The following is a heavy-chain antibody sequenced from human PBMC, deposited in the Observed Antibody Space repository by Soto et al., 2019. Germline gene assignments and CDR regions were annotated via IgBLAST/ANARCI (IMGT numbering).Heavy chain of an antibody. CDR1: GASVTNSSYY. CDR3: VSQRTTVPTQAYFDY. V-gene: IGHV4-39*01. CDR2: VYYRGRS. J-gene: IGHJ4*02. D-gene: IGHD4-17*01. Sequence: ETLSPSCPVSGASVTNSSYYWGWIRQSPGKGLEWIGSVYYRGRSYSKSSVKSRVTISVDTSKNRFSPSLNSVTASDTAVYFCVSQRTTVPTQAYFDYWGPGALVTVYS.